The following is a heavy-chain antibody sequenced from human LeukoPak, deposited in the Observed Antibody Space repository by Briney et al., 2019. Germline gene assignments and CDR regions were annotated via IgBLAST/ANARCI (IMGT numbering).Heavy chain of an antibody. J-gene: IGHJ4*02. V-gene: IGHV1-69*05. Sequence: GASVKVSCKASGYTFTSYYIHWVRQAPGQGLEWMGGIIPIFGTANYAQKFQGRVTITTDESTSTAYMELSSLRSEDTAVYYCARQSSSSIAARLDYWGQGTLVTVSS. CDR1: GYTFTSYY. CDR3: ARQSSSSIAARLDY. CDR2: IIPIFGTA. D-gene: IGHD6-6*01.